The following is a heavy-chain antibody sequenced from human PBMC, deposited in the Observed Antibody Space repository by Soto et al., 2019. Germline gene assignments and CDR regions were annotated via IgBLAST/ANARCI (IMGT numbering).Heavy chain of an antibody. Sequence: PSETLSLTCAVYGGSFSGYYWSWIRQPPGKGLEWIGEINHSGSTNYNPSLKSRVTISVDTSKNQFSLKLSSVTAADTAVYYCASARQYYDILTGYYPGYYYGMDVWGQGTTVT. CDR1: GGSFSGYY. J-gene: IGHJ6*02. D-gene: IGHD3-9*01. CDR2: INHSGST. V-gene: IGHV4-34*01. CDR3: ASARQYYDILTGYYPGYYYGMDV.